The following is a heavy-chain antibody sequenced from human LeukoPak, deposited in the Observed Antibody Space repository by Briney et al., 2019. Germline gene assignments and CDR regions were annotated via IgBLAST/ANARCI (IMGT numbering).Heavy chain of an antibody. D-gene: IGHD3-22*01. CDR2: IYYSGST. CDR1: GGSISSYY. J-gene: IGHJ3*02. V-gene: IGHV4-59*01. Sequence: PSETLSLTCTVSGGSISSYYWSWIRQPPGKGLEWIGYIYYSGSTNYNPSLKSRVTISVDTSKNQFSLKLSSVTAADTAVYYCARRRRGYYYDSSGYSIWGQGTMVTVSS. CDR3: ARRRRGYYYDSSGYSI.